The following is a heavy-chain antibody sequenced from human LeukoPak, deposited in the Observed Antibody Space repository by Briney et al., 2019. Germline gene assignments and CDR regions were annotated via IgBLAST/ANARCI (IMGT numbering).Heavy chain of an antibody. CDR1: GYSFKHYW. CDR2: RNPADSDT. V-gene: IGHV5-51*01. J-gene: IGHJ3*01. Sequence: GESLKISCKASGYSFKHYWIAWVRQMPGKGLEWMGLRNPADSDTRYSPSFQGQVTISVDKSISTAYLEWSSLKASDTAMYYCARHVSSSRVAYDVWGQGTMVTVSS. CDR3: ARHVSSSRVAYDV. D-gene: IGHD2-2*01.